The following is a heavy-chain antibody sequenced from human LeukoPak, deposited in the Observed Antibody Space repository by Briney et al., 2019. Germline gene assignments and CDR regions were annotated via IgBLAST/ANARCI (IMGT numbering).Heavy chain of an antibody. J-gene: IGHJ4*02. CDR2: IYRSGST. D-gene: IGHD3-22*01. CDR1: RYSISSGYY. Sequence: SETLSLTCTVSRYSISSGYYWGWIRQPPGQGLEWIGSIYRSGSTYYNSSLKSRVTISVDTSKNQFSLKLSSVTAADTAVYYCARHADYYESTSYFGDYWGQGTLVTVSS. V-gene: IGHV4-38-2*02. CDR3: ARHADYYESTSYFGDY.